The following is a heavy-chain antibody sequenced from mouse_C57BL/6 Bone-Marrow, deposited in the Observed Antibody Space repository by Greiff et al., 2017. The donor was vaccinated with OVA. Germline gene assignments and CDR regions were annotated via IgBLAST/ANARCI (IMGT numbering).Heavy chain of an antibody. V-gene: IGHV1-59*01. J-gene: IGHJ3*01. D-gene: IGHD6-2*01. CDR2: IDPSDSYT. CDR1: GYTFTSYW. CDR3: ARGSPWFAY. Sequence: QVQLQQPGAELVRPGTSVKLSCKASGYTFTSYWMHWVKQRPGQGLEWIGVIDPSDSYTNYNQKFKGKATLTVDTSSSTAYMQLSSLTSEDSAVYYCARGSPWFAYWGQGTLVTVSA.